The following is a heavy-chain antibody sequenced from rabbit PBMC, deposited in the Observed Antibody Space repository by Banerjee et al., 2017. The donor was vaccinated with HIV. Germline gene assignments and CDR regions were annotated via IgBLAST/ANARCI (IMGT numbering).Heavy chain of an antibody. Sequence: QSLEESGGDLVKPGASLTLTCKASGLDFSSGYWICWVRQAPGKGLEWIGAIYAGRGTTYYASWVNGRFTISSHNAQNTVSLQMNSLTAADTATYFCARGDTGSRHSPFNLWGPGTLVTVS. V-gene: IGHV1S40*01. CDR3: ARGDTGSRHSPFNL. CDR1: GLDFSSGYW. D-gene: IGHD1-1*01. CDR2: IYAGRGTT. J-gene: IGHJ4*01.